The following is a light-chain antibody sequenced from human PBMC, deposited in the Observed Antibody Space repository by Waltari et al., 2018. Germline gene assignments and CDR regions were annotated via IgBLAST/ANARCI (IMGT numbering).Light chain of an antibody. CDR1: STNIGSGFR. J-gene: IGLJ1*01. CDR2: DNN. Sequence: QSVLTQPPSVSGAPGQRITISCTGTSTNIGSGFRVHWYRQLPGTAPKVVIYDNNNRPSGVPDRFSGSRAGTSASQAISGLRAEDEADYYCQSYDTSDLYVFGSGTQVTVL. CDR3: QSYDTSDLYV. V-gene: IGLV1-40*01.